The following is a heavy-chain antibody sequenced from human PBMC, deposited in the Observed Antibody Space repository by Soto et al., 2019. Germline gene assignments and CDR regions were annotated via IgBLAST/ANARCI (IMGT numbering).Heavy chain of an antibody. Sequence: GGSLRLSCAASGFTFSSYEMHWVRQAPGKGLEWISYISSTGSGTLYADSVRGRFTMSRDNTKNSVSLQMSSLRAEDTAVYYCVRDLHEPLATDALRVANWGQGTQVTVSS. CDR3: VRDLHEPLATDALRVAN. CDR2: ISSTGSGT. D-gene: IGHD2-8*02. J-gene: IGHJ4*02. CDR1: GFTFSSYE. V-gene: IGHV3-48*03.